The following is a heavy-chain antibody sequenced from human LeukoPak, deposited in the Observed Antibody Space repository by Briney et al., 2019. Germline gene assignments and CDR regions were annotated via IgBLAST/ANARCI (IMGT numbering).Heavy chain of an antibody. CDR2: IIPIFGTA. D-gene: IGHD3-9*01. J-gene: IGHJ3*02. V-gene: IGHV1-69*13. Sequence: SVKVSCKASGGTFSSYAISWVRQAPGQGLEWMGGIIPIFGTANYAQKFQGSVTITADESTSTAYMELSSLRSEDTAVYYCARENRYFDWSRAFDIWGQGTMVTVSS. CDR3: ARENRYFDWSRAFDI. CDR1: GGTFSSYA.